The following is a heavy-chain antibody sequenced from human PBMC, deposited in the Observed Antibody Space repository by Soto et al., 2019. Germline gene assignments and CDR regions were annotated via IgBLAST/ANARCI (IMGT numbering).Heavy chain of an antibody. CDR2: IYYSGST. D-gene: IGHD3-3*01. Sequence: SETLSLTCTFSGGSISSSSYYLGWIRQPPGKGLEWIGSIYYSGSTYYNPSLKSRVTISVDTSKNQFSLKLSSVTAADTAVYYCARLYRHDDFWSGYDAFDIWGQGTMVTVSS. J-gene: IGHJ3*02. CDR1: GGSISSSSYY. CDR3: ARLYRHDDFWSGYDAFDI. V-gene: IGHV4-39*01.